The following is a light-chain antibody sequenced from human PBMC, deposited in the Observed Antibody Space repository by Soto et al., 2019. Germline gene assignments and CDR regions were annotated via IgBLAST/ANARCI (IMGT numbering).Light chain of an antibody. J-gene: IGKJ2*01. V-gene: IGKV3-20*01. CDR1: QSVSNNY. CDR2: GAS. Sequence: EIVLTQSPGTLSSSPGERATLSCRASQSVSNNYLAWYQQKPGQAPRLLIFGASIRATGIPDRFSGSGSGTDFTLTISRLEPEDFAVFYCHKYDGAPHNFGQGNKGDIK. CDR3: HKYDGAPHN.